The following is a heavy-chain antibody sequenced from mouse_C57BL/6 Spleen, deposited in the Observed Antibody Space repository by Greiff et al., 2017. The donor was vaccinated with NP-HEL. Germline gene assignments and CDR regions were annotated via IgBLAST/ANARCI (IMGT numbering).Heavy chain of an antibody. CDR2: IYPGDGST. D-gene: IGHD2-3*01. CDR3: ARRTNDGYYLYYFDC. CDR1: GYTFTSYD. Sequence: QVQLQQSGPELVKPGASVKLSCKASGYTFTSYDINWVKQRPGQGLEWIGWIYPGDGSTKYNEKFKGKATLTVDTSSSTAYMELHSLTSEDSAVYFCARRTNDGYYLYYFDCRGKGTTLTVS. V-gene: IGHV1-85*01. J-gene: IGHJ2*01.